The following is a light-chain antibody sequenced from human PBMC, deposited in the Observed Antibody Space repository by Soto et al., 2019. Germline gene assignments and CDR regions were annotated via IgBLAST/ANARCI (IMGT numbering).Light chain of an antibody. V-gene: IGLV2-14*03. J-gene: IGLJ1*01. CDR3: SSFTTSTTFV. Sequence: QSALAQPASVSGSPGQSITISCTGTTSDVGRYDYVSWFQQHPGKAPKLIIYDVSHWPSGVPDRFSGSKSGNTASLTISGLQAEDEADYYCSSFTTSTTFVFGTGTKVTVL. CDR1: TSDVGRYDY. CDR2: DVS.